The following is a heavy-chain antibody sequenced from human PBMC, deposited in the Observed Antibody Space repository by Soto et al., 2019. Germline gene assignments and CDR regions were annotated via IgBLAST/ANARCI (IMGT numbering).Heavy chain of an antibody. CDR3: AKHDVLTYYFAS. CDR2: ITGSGGVT. CDR1: GFIFSNYA. V-gene: IGHV3-23*01. J-gene: IGHJ4*02. Sequence: GGSLRLSCAASGFIFSNYAMSWVRQIPGKGLEWVSTITGSGGVTYYADSVRGRFTISTDKSKSTLYLQLNSLRAEDTAIYYCAKHDVLTYYFASWGQGAMVTV. D-gene: IGHD6-6*01.